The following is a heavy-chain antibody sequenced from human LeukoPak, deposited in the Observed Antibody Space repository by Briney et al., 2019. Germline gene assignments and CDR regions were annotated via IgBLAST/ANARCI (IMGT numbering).Heavy chain of an antibody. D-gene: IGHD3-3*01. CDR1: GGSISSGGYS. J-gene: IGHJ4*02. CDR2: IYHSGST. Sequence: SETLSLTCAVSGGSISSGGYSWSWIRQPPGKGLEWIGYIYHSGSTYYNPSLKSRVTISVDRSKNQFSLKLSSVTAADTAVYYCASSFTIFGVASGWYFDYWGQGTLVTVSS. V-gene: IGHV4-30-2*01. CDR3: ASSFTIFGVASGWYFDY.